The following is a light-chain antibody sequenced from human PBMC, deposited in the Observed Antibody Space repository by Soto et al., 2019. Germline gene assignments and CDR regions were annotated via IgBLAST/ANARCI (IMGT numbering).Light chain of an antibody. CDR1: QGIRSD. V-gene: IGKV1-6*01. J-gene: IGKJ1*01. CDR2: GAS. CDR3: LQDYNFPWA. Sequence: IQVTQPPPSLSASVGDRVTISCRASQGIRSDLAWYQQKPGKVPKLLIYGASKVASGVPSRFSGSVFGTDFTLTISSLQPEDFATYYCLQDYNFPWAFGQGTKVEIK.